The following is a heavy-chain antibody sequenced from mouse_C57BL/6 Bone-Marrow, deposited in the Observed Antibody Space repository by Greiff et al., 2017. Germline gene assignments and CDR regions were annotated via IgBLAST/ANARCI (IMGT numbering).Heavy chain of an antibody. CDR1: GFTFSSYA. D-gene: IGHD4-1*01. CDR2: ISSGGDYI. Sequence: EVHLVESGEGLVKPGGSLKLSCAASGFTFSSYAMSWVRQTPEKSLEWVAYISSGGDYIYYAATVQGRFTISRDNARNTLYLQMSSLKSEDTAVYYCTRVRLGFDYWGQGTTLTVSS. J-gene: IGHJ2*01. V-gene: IGHV5-9-1*02. CDR3: TRVRLGFDY.